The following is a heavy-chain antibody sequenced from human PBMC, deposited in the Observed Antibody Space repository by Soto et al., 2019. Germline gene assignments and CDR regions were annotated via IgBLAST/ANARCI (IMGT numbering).Heavy chain of an antibody. V-gene: IGHV3-7*03. CDR2: IKLDGSEK. CDR1: GFTFSSYW. Sequence: GGSLRLSCAASGFTFSSYWMSWVRQAPGKGLEWVANIKLDGSEKYYVDSVKGRFTISRDNAKNSLYLQMNSLRAEDTALYYCARSFSTSWYNWFDPWGQGTLVTVSP. J-gene: IGHJ5*02. CDR3: ARSFSTSWYNWFDP. D-gene: IGHD6-13*01.